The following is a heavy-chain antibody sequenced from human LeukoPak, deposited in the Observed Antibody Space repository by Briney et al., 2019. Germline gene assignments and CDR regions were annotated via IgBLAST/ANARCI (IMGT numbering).Heavy chain of an antibody. CDR1: GFTFSSYD. CDR3: ARGWRGP. Sequence: PGGSLRLSCTASGFTFSSYDIHWVRQAPGKGLEWVAVISYDGSNKYFADSVKGRFTISRDNAKNSLYLQMNSLRAEDTAVYYCARGWRGPWGQGTLVTVSS. D-gene: IGHD3-3*01. J-gene: IGHJ5*02. V-gene: IGHV3-30*03. CDR2: ISYDGSNK.